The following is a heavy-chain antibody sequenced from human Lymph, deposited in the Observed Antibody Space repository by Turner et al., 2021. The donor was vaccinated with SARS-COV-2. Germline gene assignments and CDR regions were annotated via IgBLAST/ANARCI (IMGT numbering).Heavy chain of an antibody. CDR2: ISGSGGRT. Sequence: EVQLLESGGGLVQPGGSLRLPCAASGFTFSSYAMGGVRQDPGKGLGWVSAISGSGGRTYNAESVKGRFTISRDNSKNTLYLQMNSLRAEDTAVYYCAKGGGWGYQLGVYFDYWGQGTLVTVSS. V-gene: IGHV3-23*01. J-gene: IGHJ4*02. CDR3: AKGGGWGYQLGVYFDY. CDR1: GFTFSSYA. D-gene: IGHD2-2*01.